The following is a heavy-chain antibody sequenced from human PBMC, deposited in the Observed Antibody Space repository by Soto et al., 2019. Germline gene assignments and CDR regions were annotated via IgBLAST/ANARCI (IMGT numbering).Heavy chain of an antibody. CDR3: ASFQIRPGIAAAGTAGDY. J-gene: IGHJ4*02. D-gene: IGHD6-13*01. Sequence: PGESLKISCKGSGYSFTSYWISWVRQMPGKGLEWMGRIDPSDSYTNYSPSCQGHVTISADKSISTAYLQWSSLKASDTAMYYCASFQIRPGIAAAGTAGDYWGQGTLVTVSS. CDR1: GYSFTSYW. V-gene: IGHV5-10-1*01. CDR2: IDPSDSYT.